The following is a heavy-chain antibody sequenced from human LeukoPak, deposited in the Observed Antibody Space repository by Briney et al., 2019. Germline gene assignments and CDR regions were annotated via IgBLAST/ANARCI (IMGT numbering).Heavy chain of an antibody. Sequence: SETLSLTCTVSGGSISSYYWGWIRQPPGKGLEWIGSIYYSGSTYYNPSLKSRVTISVDTSKNQFSLKLSSVTAADTAVYYCAREGVVVTAIPRRLFDPWGQGTLVTVSS. V-gene: IGHV4-39*07. D-gene: IGHD2-21*02. CDR1: GGSISSYY. CDR3: AREGVVVTAIPRRLFDP. CDR2: IYYSGST. J-gene: IGHJ5*02.